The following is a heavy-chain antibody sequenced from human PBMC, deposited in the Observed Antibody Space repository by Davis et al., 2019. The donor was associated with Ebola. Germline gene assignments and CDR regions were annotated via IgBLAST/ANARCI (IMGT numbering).Heavy chain of an antibody. CDR1: GFTFRNYG. V-gene: IGHV3-33*01. Sequence: PGGSLRLSCAASGFTFRNYGMHWVRQAPGKGLEWVAVIWYDGSTEYYADSVKGRFTISRDNAKNTLYLQMNSLRAEDTAVYYCARDRIWSYFDLWGRGTLVTVSS. J-gene: IGHJ2*01. CDR3: ARDRIWSYFDL. CDR2: IWYDGSTE. D-gene: IGHD3-10*01.